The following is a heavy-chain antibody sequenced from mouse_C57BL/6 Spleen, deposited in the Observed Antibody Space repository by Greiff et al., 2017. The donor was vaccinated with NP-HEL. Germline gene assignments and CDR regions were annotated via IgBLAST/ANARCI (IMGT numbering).Heavy chain of an antibody. CDR1: GYAFTNYL. D-gene: IGHD1-1*01. CDR3: ARAIGYGSSYAMDY. CDR2: INPGSGGT. Sequence: VKVVESGAELVRPGTSVKVSCKASGYAFTNYLIEWVKQRPGQGLEWIGVINPGSGGTNYNEKFKGKATLTADKSSSTAYMQLSSLTSEDSAVYFCARAIGYGSSYAMDYWGQGTSVTVSS. V-gene: IGHV1-54*01. J-gene: IGHJ4*01.